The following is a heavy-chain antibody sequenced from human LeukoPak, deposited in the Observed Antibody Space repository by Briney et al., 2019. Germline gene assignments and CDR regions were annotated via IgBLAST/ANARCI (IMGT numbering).Heavy chain of an antibody. CDR2: IYSGGIT. J-gene: IGHJ4*02. Sequence: PGGSLRLSCAASGFTLSSKFMHWVRQAPGKGLEWVSVIYSGGITYYADSVKGRFTVPRDNSRNTMYLHMNSLKVEDTAVYYCAKDEVTSGGGLDYWGQGTLVTVSS. V-gene: IGHV3-53*01. CDR3: AKDEVTSGGGLDY. CDR1: GFTLSSKF. D-gene: IGHD3-16*01.